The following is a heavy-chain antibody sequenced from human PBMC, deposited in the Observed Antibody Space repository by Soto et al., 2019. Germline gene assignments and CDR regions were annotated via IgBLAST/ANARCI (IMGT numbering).Heavy chain of an antibody. D-gene: IGHD3-16*01. V-gene: IGHV3-23*01. CDR3: AKVAGGLGYFDL. Sequence: EVQLLESGGGLARPGGPLRLSCVASGFTFSDYAMTWVRQAPGKGLEWVATISATGGNIEYTDSLKGRITISRDNSKNTLYLQLNGLTSDDTAVHYCAKVAGGLGYFDLWGRGTLVTVSS. CDR1: GFTFSDYA. J-gene: IGHJ2*01. CDR2: ISATGGNI.